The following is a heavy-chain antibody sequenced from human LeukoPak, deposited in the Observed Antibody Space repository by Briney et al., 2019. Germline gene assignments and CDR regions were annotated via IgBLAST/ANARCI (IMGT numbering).Heavy chain of an antibody. V-gene: IGHV3-53*05. CDR2: IYSGGLT. D-gene: IGHD5-12*01. CDR3: ANDFGGYDFFF. J-gene: IGHJ4*02. Sequence: GGSLRLSCAASGFAVNTKFMHWVRQAPGKGLEWISVIYSGGLTYYADSVEGRFTISRDNSKNTLYLHMNSLRAEDTAVYYCANDFGGYDFFFWGQGTLVTVSS. CDR1: GFAVNTKF.